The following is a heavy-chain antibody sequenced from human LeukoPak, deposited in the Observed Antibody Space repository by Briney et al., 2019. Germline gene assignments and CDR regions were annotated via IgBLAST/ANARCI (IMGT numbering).Heavy chain of an antibody. V-gene: IGHV1-2*02. Sequence: ASVKVSCKASGYTFTGYYMHWVRQAPGQGLEWMGWINPNSGGTNYAQKFQGRVTMTRDTSISTAYMELSRLRSDDTAVYYCARSRYSYGRVTFDYWGQGTLVTVSS. CDR2: INPNSGGT. CDR1: GYTFTGYY. D-gene: IGHD5-18*01. CDR3: ARSRYSYGRVTFDY. J-gene: IGHJ4*02.